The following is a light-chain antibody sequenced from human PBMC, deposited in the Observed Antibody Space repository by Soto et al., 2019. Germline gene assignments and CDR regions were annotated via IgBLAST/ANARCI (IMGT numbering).Light chain of an antibody. CDR2: AAS. CDR3: QQLNTYPYT. CDR1: QGISSY. J-gene: IGKJ2*01. Sequence: DIQLTQSPSFLSASVGDRVTITCRASQGISSYLAWFQQKPGKAPKLLISAASTLQSGVPSRFSGSRSGTGFTLTISSLQPEDFATYYCQQLNTYPYTFGQGTKLEIK. V-gene: IGKV1-9*01.